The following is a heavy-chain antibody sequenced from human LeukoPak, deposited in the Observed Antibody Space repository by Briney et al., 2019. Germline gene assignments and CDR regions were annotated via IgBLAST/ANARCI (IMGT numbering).Heavy chain of an antibody. V-gene: IGHV4-34*01. J-gene: IGHJ4*02. D-gene: IGHD2-15*01. CDR2: INHSGST. Sequence: PSETLSLTCAVYGGSFSGYYWSWIRQPPGKGLEWIGEINHSGSTNYNPSLKSRVTISVDTSKNQFSLKLSSVTAADTAVYYCAKNANYCSGGSCYSEEYYFDYWGQGTLVTVSS. CDR1: GGSFSGYY. CDR3: AKNANYCSGGSCYSEEYYFDY.